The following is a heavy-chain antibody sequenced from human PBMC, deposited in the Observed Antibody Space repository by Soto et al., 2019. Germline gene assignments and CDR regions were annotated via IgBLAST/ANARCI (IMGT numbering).Heavy chain of an antibody. Sequence: PSETLSLTCTVSGGSISSYYWSWIRQPPGKGLEWIGYIYYGGSTNYNPSLKSRVTISVDTSKNQFSLKLSSVTAADTAVYYCARAVGSSWSEYYYYGMDVWGQGTTVTVSS. J-gene: IGHJ6*02. D-gene: IGHD6-13*01. V-gene: IGHV4-59*01. CDR2: IYYGGST. CDR3: ARAVGSSWSEYYYYGMDV. CDR1: GGSISSYY.